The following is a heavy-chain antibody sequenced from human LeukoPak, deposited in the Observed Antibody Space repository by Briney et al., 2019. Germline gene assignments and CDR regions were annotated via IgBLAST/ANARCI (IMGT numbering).Heavy chain of an antibody. D-gene: IGHD1-7*01. CDR3: AKGSRTSRPYYFDF. CDR1: GFTFENYA. Sequence: GGSLRLSCAASGFTFENYAMSWVRQAPGKGLDWVSAITGDGRATYHADSVKGRFTTSRDNSRNTLFLQMNSLRVEDSAVYYCAKGSRTSRPYYFDFWGQGTLVTVPS. J-gene: IGHJ4*02. CDR2: ITGDGRAT. V-gene: IGHV3-23*01.